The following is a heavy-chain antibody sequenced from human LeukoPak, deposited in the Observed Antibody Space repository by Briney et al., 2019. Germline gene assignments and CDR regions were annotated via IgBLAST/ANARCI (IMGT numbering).Heavy chain of an antibody. CDR3: AREGGGSYYIDY. Sequence: GGSLRLSCAASGFTFSSYSMNWVRQAPGKGLEWVSSITSSTSYIYYADSVKGRFTISRDNAKNSLYLQMNSLRAEDTAVYYCAREGGGSYYIDYWGQGTLVTVSS. V-gene: IGHV3-21*01. CDR1: GFTFSSYS. D-gene: IGHD1-26*01. J-gene: IGHJ4*02. CDR2: ITSSTSYI.